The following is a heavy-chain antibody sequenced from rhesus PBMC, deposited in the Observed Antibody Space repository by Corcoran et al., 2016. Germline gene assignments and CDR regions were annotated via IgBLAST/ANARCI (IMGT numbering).Heavy chain of an antibody. Sequence: QVQLQESGPGVVKPSETLSLTCAVSGDSISSGYDWSWIRQSPGKGLEWIGYIHGNSESTNYNPSHMNQFTISEAASENQFSLTRISVTAADAAVYYCARDGYYYSGTYPLDYWGQGVLVTVSS. V-gene: IGHV4-76*01. D-gene: IGHD3-16*01. CDR1: GDSISSGYD. J-gene: IGHJ4*01. CDR3: ARDGYYYSGTYPLDY. CDR2: IHGNSEST.